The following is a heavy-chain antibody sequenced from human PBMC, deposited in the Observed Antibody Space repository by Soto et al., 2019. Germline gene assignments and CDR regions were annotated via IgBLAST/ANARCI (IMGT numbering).Heavy chain of an antibody. CDR1: GGSFSGYY. V-gene: IGHV4-34*01. Sequence: QVQLQQWGAGLLKTSETLSLTCAVYGGSFSGYYWTWIHQPPGKGLEWIGEINHSGSTNYNPSLKSRVTISVDTSQNQFSLKLSSVTAADTAVYYCARGGEIVVVVSTTGRYFDYWGQGTLVTVSS. J-gene: IGHJ4*02. D-gene: IGHD2-15*01. CDR2: INHSGST. CDR3: ARGGEIVVVVSTTGRYFDY.